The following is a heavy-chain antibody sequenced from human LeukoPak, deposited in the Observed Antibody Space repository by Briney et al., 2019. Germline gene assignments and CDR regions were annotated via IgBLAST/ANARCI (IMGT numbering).Heavy chain of an antibody. CDR1: GGSISSSSYY. D-gene: IGHD6-13*01. Sequence: PSETLSLTCTVSGGSISSSSYYWGWIRQPPGKGLEWIGSIYYSGSTYYNPSLKSRVTISVDTSKNQFSLKLSSVTAADTAVYYCARIAAAPIMMYYYYYMDVWGKGTTVTVSS. CDR3: ARIAAAPIMMYYYYYMDV. V-gene: IGHV4-39*07. J-gene: IGHJ6*03. CDR2: IYYSGST.